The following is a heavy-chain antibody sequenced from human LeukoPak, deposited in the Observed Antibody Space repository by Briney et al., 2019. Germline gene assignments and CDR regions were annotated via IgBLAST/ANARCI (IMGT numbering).Heavy chain of an antibody. CDR1: GFTFSSYA. D-gene: IGHD6-19*01. CDR3: ARRSGIAVAGAFDY. Sequence: GGSLRLSCAASGFTFSSYAMRWVRQAPGKGLEWVSGISGSGGSTYYADSVKGRFTISRDNSKNTLYLQMNSLRAEDTAVYYCARRSGIAVAGAFDYWGQGTLVTVSS. CDR2: ISGSGGST. J-gene: IGHJ4*02. V-gene: IGHV3-23*01.